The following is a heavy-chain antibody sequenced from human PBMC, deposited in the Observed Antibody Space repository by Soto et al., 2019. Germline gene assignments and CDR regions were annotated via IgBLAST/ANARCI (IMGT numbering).Heavy chain of an antibody. D-gene: IGHD2-15*01. CDR2: INHSGST. Sequence: SETLSLTCAVYGGSFSGYYWSWIRQPPGKGLEWIGEINHSGSTNYNPSLKSRVTISVDTSKNQFSLKLSSVTAADTAVYYCARHVYCSGGSCYPSPLSWFDPWGQGTLVTVSS. CDR3: ARHVYCSGGSCYPSPLSWFDP. J-gene: IGHJ5*02. V-gene: IGHV4-34*01. CDR1: GGSFSGYY.